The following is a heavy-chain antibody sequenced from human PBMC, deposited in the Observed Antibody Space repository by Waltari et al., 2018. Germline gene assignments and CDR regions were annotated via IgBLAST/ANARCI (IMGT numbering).Heavy chain of an antibody. D-gene: IGHD1-26*01. J-gene: IGHJ3*02. CDR2: IWYDGSNK. V-gene: IGHV3-30*18. Sequence: QVQLVESGGGVVQPGRSLRLYCAASGFNFSSYGKDWVRKAPGKGLEWVAVIWYDGSNKYYADSVKGRFTISRDNSKNTLYLQMNSLRAEDTAMYYCAKEVRNSGSVDAFDIWGQGTMVTVSS. CDR1: GFNFSSYG. CDR3: AKEVRNSGSVDAFDI.